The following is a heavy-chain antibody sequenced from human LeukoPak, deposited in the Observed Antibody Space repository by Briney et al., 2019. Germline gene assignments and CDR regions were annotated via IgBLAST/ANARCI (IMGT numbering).Heavy chain of an antibody. CDR1: GYIFTAYF. J-gene: IGHJ5*02. CDR2: INPNNGDT. V-gene: IGHV1-2*02. Sequence: GASVKVSCEASGYIFTAYFIHWVRQAPGQGLEWMGWINPNNGDTKYAQKFQGRITMTRDSSLSTAYMELSSLRSDDTAVYYCVRDGYCSRSNCLWAGWFDPWGQGTLLTVSS. D-gene: IGHD2-2*01. CDR3: VRDGYCSRSNCLWAGWFDP.